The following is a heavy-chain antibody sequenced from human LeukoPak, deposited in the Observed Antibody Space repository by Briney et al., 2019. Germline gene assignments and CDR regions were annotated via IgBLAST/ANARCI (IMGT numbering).Heavy chain of an antibody. Sequence: SETLSLTCAVSGGSISSGGYSWSWIRQPPGTGLEWIGYIYHSGSTYYNPSLKSRVTISVDRSKNQFSLKLSSVTAADTAVYYCARLGDYGDYGCVYWGQGTLVTVSS. CDR1: GGSISSGGYS. J-gene: IGHJ4*02. D-gene: IGHD4-17*01. CDR3: ARLGDYGDYGCVY. V-gene: IGHV4-30-2*01. CDR2: IYHSGST.